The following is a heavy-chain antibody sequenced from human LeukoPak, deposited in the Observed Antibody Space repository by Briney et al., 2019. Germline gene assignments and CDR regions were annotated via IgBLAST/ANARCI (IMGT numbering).Heavy chain of an antibody. CDR3: ARDSVSEYYDFWGGPGYYFDY. Sequence: GGSLRLSCAASGFTFSSYAMSWVRQAPGKGLEWVSAISGSGGSTYSADSVKGRFTISRDNAKNSLYLQMNSLRAEDTAVYYCARDSVSEYYDFWGGPGYYFDYWGQGTLVTVSS. J-gene: IGHJ4*02. CDR2: ISGSGGST. D-gene: IGHD3-3*01. V-gene: IGHV3-23*01. CDR1: GFTFSSYA.